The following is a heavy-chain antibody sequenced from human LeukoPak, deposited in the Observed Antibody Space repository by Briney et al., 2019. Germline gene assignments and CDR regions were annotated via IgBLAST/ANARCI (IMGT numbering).Heavy chain of an antibody. V-gene: IGHV3-23*01. J-gene: IGHJ4*02. CDR2: IRDSGGST. CDR3: AKRGVVIRVILVGFHKEAYYFDS. D-gene: IGHD3-22*01. Sequence: GGSLRLSCAVSGITLSHYGMSWVRQAPGKGLEWVAGIRDSGGSTNYADSVKGRFTISRDNPKNTLYLQMNSLRAEATAVYFCAKRGVVIRVILVGFHKEAYYFDSWGQGALVTVSS. CDR1: GITLSHYG.